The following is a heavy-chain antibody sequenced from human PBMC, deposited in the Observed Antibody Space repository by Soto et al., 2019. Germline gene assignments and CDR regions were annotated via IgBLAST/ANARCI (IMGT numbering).Heavy chain of an antibody. CDR1: GFTFSNHG. J-gene: IGHJ4*02. Sequence: QVQLVESGGGVVQPGRSLRLSCAASGFTFSNHGMHWVRQAPGKGLEWVAVIWFDGSYKYYTDSVKGRFTTSRDNSKTTLYLQMNSLRAEDTDLYYCARQDMVSYYFDSWGQGTLVTVSS. CDR3: ARQDMVSYYFDS. D-gene: IGHD2-8*01. CDR2: IWFDGSYK. V-gene: IGHV3-33*01.